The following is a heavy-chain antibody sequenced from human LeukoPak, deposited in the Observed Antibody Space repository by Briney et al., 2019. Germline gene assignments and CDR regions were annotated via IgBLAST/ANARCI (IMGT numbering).Heavy chain of an antibody. CDR1: GGTTSIYY. Sequence: SETLSLTCTVSGGTTSIYYWIWIRQPPGKGLEWIGYIYYSGSTNYNPSLKSRVTISVDTSKNQFSLKLSSVTAADTAVYYCARGGQQWLVRGYYFDYWGQGTLVTVSS. CDR3: ARGGQQWLVRGYYFDY. CDR2: IYYSGST. V-gene: IGHV4-59*01. J-gene: IGHJ4*02. D-gene: IGHD6-19*01.